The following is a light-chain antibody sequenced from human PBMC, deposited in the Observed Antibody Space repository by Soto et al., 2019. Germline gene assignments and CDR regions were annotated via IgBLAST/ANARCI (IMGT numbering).Light chain of an antibody. Sequence: EIVLTQSPGTLSFSQGERATLSCRASQSISSNYLAWYQQKPGQAPRLLIYGAFSRATAIPDRFSGSGSGTDFTLTISRLEPEDSAIYYCQQYGSWTFGQGTNVEIK. CDR2: GAF. CDR3: QQYGSWT. J-gene: IGKJ1*01. V-gene: IGKV3-20*01. CDR1: QSISSNY.